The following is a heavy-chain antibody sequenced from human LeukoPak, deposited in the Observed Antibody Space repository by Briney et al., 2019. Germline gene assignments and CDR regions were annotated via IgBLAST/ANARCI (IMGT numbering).Heavy chain of an antibody. CDR1: GGSISSSNW. CDR2: IYHSGST. D-gene: IGHD1-26*01. V-gene: IGHV4-4*02. Sequence: SETLSLTCAVSGGSISSSNWWSWVRQPPGKGLEWIGEIYHSGSTNYNPSLKSRVTISVDKSKNQFSLKLSSVTAADTAVYYCARDGSGSYYSYYMDVWGKGTTVTVSS. CDR3: ARDGSGSYYSYYMDV. J-gene: IGHJ6*03.